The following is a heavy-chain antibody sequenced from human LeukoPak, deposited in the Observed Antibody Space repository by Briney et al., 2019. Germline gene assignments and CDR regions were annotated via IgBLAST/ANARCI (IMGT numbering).Heavy chain of an antibody. J-gene: IGHJ2*01. CDR2: IYHSGST. Sequence: SETLSLTCAVSGGSISSGGYSWSWIRQPPGKGLEWTAYIYHSGSTYYNPSLKSRVTISVDRSKNQFSLNLNSVTAADTAVYYCARADTLTGYSYWYFDLWGRGTLVTVSS. CDR3: ARADTLTGYSYWYFDL. CDR1: GGSISSGGYS. D-gene: IGHD3-9*01. V-gene: IGHV4-30-2*01.